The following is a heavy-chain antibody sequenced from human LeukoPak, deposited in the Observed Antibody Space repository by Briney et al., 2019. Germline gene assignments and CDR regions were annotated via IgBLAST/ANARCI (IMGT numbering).Heavy chain of an antibody. V-gene: IGHV3-11*01. J-gene: IGHJ4*02. CDR2: ISSSGSTI. CDR1: GFTFSAYY. D-gene: IGHD6-13*01. CDR3: AKEAAAGTTDY. Sequence: GGSLRLSCAASGFTFSAYYMSWVRQAPGKGLEWVSYISSSGSTIYYADSVKGRFTISRDNAKNLLYLQMNSLRAEDTAVYYCAKEAAAGTTDYWGQGTLVTVSS.